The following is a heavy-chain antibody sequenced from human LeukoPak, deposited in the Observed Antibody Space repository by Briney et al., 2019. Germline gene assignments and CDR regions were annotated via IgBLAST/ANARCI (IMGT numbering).Heavy chain of an antibody. V-gene: IGHV4-34*01. J-gene: IGHJ6*03. CDR2: MNHSGST. CDR1: GASFSGYY. D-gene: IGHD3-22*01. Sequence: KPSQTLSLTCAVYGASFSGYYWTWIRQPPEKGLEWMGEMNHSGSTNYNPSLKSRVTISVDTSKNQFSLELSSVTAADTPVYYCARGRQDVTMIVVVMTAVSYYLDVWGKGTPVTVS. CDR3: ARGRQDVTMIVVVMTAVSYYLDV.